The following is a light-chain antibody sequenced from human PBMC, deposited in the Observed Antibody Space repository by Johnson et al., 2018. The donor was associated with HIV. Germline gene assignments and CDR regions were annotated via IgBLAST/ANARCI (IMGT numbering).Light chain of an antibody. CDR2: EHN. Sequence: QFVLTQPPSVSAAPGQRVTISCSGGIANIGNNYVSWYQQLPGTAPKLLIYEHNKRPSGIPDRFSGSKSGTSATLDISGLPTGDEADYYCGTWGSGLSAGVCGTGTKVAVL. CDR1: IANIGNNY. CDR3: GTWGSGLSAGV. V-gene: IGLV1-51*02. J-gene: IGLJ1*01.